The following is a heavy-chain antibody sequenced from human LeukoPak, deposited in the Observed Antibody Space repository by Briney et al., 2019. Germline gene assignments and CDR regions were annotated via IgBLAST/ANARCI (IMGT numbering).Heavy chain of an antibody. Sequence: GGSLTLFCAASGLSFNNYGMSWFRQAPGKGLEWVSYISRSGSTIYYADSVKGRFTISRDNAKNSLYLQMNSLRAEDTAVYYCAQDSRYNGYYDCWGGGTLVTVSS. J-gene: IGHJ2*01. CDR3: AQDSRYNGYYDC. D-gene: IGHD1-14*01. V-gene: IGHV3-48*04. CDR2: ISRSGSTI. CDR1: GLSFNNYG.